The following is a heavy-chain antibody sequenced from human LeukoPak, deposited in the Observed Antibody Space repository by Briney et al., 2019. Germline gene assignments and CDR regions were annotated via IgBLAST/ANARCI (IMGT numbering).Heavy chain of an antibody. CDR1: GYTCTSYY. J-gene: IGHJ4*02. V-gene: IGHV1-46*01. Sequence: ASVKVSCKASGYTCTSYYMHWLRQATGQRPEWIGIINPSGGSTSYAQKFQGRVTMTRDTSTSTVYMELSSLRSEDTAVYYCARVRARTGGFDYWGQGTLVTVSS. CDR2: INPSGGST. D-gene: IGHD2-15*01. CDR3: ARVRARTGGFDY.